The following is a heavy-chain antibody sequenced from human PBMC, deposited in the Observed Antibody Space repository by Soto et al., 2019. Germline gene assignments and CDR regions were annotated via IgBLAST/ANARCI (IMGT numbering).Heavy chain of an antibody. J-gene: IGHJ3*02. Sequence: GESLKISCKGSGYSFTSYWIGWVRQMPGKGLEWMGIIYPGDSDTRYSPSFQGQVTISADKSISTAYLQWSSLKASDTAMYYCARQFEVVIGRLKMNAFDIWGQGTMVTVSS. CDR3: ARQFEVVIGRLKMNAFDI. V-gene: IGHV5-51*01. D-gene: IGHD3-22*01. CDR1: GYSFTSYW. CDR2: IYPGDSDT.